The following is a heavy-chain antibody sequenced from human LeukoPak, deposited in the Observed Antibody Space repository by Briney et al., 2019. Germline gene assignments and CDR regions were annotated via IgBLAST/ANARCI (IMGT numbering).Heavy chain of an antibody. CDR3: ARHARRGYSGYDPDFDY. D-gene: IGHD5-12*01. CDR1: GGSISSYY. Sequence: SETLSLTCTVSGGSISSYYWSWIRQPPGKGLEWIGYIYYSGSTNYNPSLKSRVTISVDTSKNQFSLKLSSVTAADTAVYYCARHARRGYSGYDPDFDYWGQGTLVTVSS. V-gene: IGHV4-59*08. J-gene: IGHJ4*02. CDR2: IYYSGST.